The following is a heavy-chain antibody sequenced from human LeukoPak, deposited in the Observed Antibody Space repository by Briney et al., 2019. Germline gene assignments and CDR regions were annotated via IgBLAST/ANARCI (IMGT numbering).Heavy chain of an antibody. CDR3: ARDLGPADAFDI. V-gene: IGHV3-7*01. J-gene: IGHJ3*02. Sequence: GASLRLSCAASGFTFSSYWMSWVRQAPGKGLEWVANIKQDGSEKYYVDSVRGRFTISRDNAKNSLYLQMNSLRAEDTAVYYCARDLGPADAFDIWGQGTMVTVSS. CDR1: GFTFSSYW. D-gene: IGHD2-2*01. CDR2: IKQDGSEK.